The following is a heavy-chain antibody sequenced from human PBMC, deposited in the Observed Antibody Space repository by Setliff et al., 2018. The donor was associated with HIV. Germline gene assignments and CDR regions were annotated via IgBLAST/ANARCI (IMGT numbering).Heavy chain of an antibody. CDR3: ARAGGFCNAATCLRGYDAFDI. D-gene: IGHD2-15*01. Sequence: GASVKVSCKASGYFFNNYGIAWVRQAPGQGLEWMGWISGFNGNTNYAQILQGRVTVTTDTSTSTAYMELRSLRSDDTAVYYCARAGGFCNAATCLRGYDAFDIWGPGTTVTVSS. J-gene: IGHJ3*02. CDR2: ISGFNGNT. V-gene: IGHV1-18*01. CDR1: GYFFNNYG.